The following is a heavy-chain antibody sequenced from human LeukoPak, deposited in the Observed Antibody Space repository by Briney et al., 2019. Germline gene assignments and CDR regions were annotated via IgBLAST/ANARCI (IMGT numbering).Heavy chain of an antibody. J-gene: IGHJ3*02. Sequence: GCLKISGEGCGERFTSYWSRWVRQMPGKGLEWMGIIYPGDSDTRYSPSFQGQVTISADKSISTAYLKWSSLKASDTAMYYCATGYGSGRGAFDIWGQGTMVTVSS. V-gene: IGHV5-51*01. CDR2: IYPGDSDT. CDR3: ATGYGSGRGAFDI. D-gene: IGHD6-19*01. CDR1: GERFTSYW.